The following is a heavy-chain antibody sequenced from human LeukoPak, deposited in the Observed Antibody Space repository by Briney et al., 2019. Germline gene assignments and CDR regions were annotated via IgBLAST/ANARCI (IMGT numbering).Heavy chain of an antibody. J-gene: IGHJ4*02. Sequence: GGSLRLSCAASGFTFSSYWMHWVRQAPGKGLVWVSRINSDGSSTSYADSVKGRFTISRDNAKNTLYLQMNSLRAEDTTVYYCARQELLWNSSGWYPHNDYWGQGTLVTVSS. CDR2: INSDGSST. CDR3: ARQELLWNSSGWYPHNDY. CDR1: GFTFSSYW. D-gene: IGHD6-19*01. V-gene: IGHV3-74*01.